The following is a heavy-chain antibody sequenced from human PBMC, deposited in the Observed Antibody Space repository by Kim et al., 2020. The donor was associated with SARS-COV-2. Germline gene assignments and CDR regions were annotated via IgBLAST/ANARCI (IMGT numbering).Heavy chain of an antibody. D-gene: IGHD3-10*01. J-gene: IGHJ5*02. V-gene: IGHV4-59*01. CDR3: ASFRYYYGSGGYNWFDP. Sequence: LTSRVTISVDTSKNQFSLRLSSVTAADTGVYYCASFRYYYGSGGYNWFDPWGQGTLVTVSS.